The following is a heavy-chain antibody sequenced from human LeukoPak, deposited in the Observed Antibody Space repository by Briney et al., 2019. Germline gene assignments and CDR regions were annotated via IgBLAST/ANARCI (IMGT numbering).Heavy chain of an antibody. CDR1: GFTFTNYA. D-gene: IGHD3-10*01. CDR3: AKDRRAMVRGVPLYYFDY. CDR2: INPSSGNT. J-gene: IGHJ4*02. Sequence: GGSLRLSCAASGFTFTNYAMSWVRQAPGKGLEWVSSINPSSGNTYYADSVKGRFTISGDNSKNTLYLQMNSLRAEDTAVYYCAKDRRAMVRGVPLYYFDYWGQGTLVTVSS. V-gene: IGHV3-23*01.